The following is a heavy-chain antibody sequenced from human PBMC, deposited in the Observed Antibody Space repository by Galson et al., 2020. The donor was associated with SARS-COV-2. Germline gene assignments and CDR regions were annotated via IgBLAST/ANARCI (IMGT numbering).Heavy chain of an antibody. Sequence: GGSLRLSCAASGFTFSNYGMNWVRQAPGNGLEWVSSLSGYSRYIYYADSVKGRFTISRDNAKNSLDLQMHRLRAEDTAVYYCATDFEGSKCGVGSGYYYDGIDGWGQGTTVTVSS. CDR2: LSGYSRYI. CDR1: GFTFSNYG. V-gene: IGHV3-21*01. D-gene: IGHD3-3*01. CDR3: ATDFEGSKCGVGSGYYYDGIDG. J-gene: IGHJ6*02.